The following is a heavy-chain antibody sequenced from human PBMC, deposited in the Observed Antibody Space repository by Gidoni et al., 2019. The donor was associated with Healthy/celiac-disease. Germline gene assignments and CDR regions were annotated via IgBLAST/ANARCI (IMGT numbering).Heavy chain of an antibody. CDR3: AKDGGAIFGVVTHHLQARGFDY. Sequence: EVQLVESGGGLVQPGRSLRLSCAASGFTFDDYAMHWVRQAPGKGLEWVSGIIWNSGSIGYADSVKGRFTISRDNAKNSLYLQMNSLRAEDTALYYCAKDGGAIFGVVTHHLQARGFDYWGQGTLVTVSS. CDR2: IIWNSGSI. V-gene: IGHV3-9*01. CDR1: GFTFDDYA. D-gene: IGHD3-3*01. J-gene: IGHJ4*02.